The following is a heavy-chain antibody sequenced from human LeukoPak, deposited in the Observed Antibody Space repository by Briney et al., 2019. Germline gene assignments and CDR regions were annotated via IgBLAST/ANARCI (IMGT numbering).Heavy chain of an antibody. CDR1: GDSISSYY. CDR3: ARGVVIAPQTFDY. D-gene: IGHD2-21*01. CDR2: IYYSGST. J-gene: IGHJ4*02. Sequence: SETLSLTCTVSGDSISSYYWSWIRQPPGKGLEWIGYIYYSGSTKYNPSLKSRVTISLDTSKNQFSLKLTSVAAADTAVYYCARGVVIAPQTFDYWGQGTLVTVSS. V-gene: IGHV4-59*01.